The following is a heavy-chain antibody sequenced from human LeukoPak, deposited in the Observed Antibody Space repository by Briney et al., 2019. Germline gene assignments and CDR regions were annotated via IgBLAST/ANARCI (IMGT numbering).Heavy chain of an antibody. D-gene: IGHD3-22*01. CDR3: ARVGYYDGSGYYPLDY. Sequence: GASVKVSCKASGYTFTSYGISWVRQAPGQGLEWTGWISAYNGNTNYAQKLQGRVTMTTDTSTSTAYMELSSLRSEDTAVYYCARVGYYDGSGYYPLDYWGQGTLVTVSS. CDR1: GYTFTSYG. J-gene: IGHJ4*02. V-gene: IGHV1-18*01. CDR2: ISAYNGNT.